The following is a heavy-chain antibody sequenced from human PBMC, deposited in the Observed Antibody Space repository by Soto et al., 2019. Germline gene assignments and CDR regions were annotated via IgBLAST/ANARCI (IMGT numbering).Heavy chain of an antibody. Sequence: QVQLVQSGAEVKKPGSSVKVSCKASGGTFSSYAISWVRQAPGQGLEWMGGIIPIFGTANYAQKFQGRVTITADESTSTGYMELSSLRSEDTAVYYCARGGLDPGGNWNYEFEYWGQGTLVTVSA. CDR2: IIPIFGTA. CDR3: ARGGLDPGGNWNYEFEY. J-gene: IGHJ4*02. D-gene: IGHD1-7*01. CDR1: GGTFSSYA. V-gene: IGHV1-69*01.